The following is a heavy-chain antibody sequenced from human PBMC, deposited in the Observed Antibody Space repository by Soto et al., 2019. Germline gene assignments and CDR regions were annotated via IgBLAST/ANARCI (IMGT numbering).Heavy chain of an antibody. D-gene: IGHD2-15*01. Sequence: RRLSCAASGFTFSNYAMSWVRQAPGKGLEWVSTISGRGGNTYYADSVKGRFTISRDNSRNTLYLQMDSLRVEDSAVYSCAKAGCSGGTCYLYYFDYWGKGALVTVSS. J-gene: IGHJ4*02. CDR1: GFTFSNYA. CDR3: AKAGCSGGTCYLYYFDY. V-gene: IGHV3-23*01. CDR2: ISGRGGNT.